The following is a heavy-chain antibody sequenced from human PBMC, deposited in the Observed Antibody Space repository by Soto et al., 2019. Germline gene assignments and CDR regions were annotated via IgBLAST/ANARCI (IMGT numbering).Heavy chain of an antibody. V-gene: IGHV4-39*01. CDR2: IYYSGST. CDR3: ARQMPLLVYDFWSGSETYFDY. CDR1: GGSISTSSYY. D-gene: IGHD3-3*01. Sequence: QLPLQESGPCLVKTSETLSLTCTVSGGSISTSSYYWGWIRQPPGKGLEWIGSIYYSGSTDYNPSLKSRVSISVDTSKNQFSLNLTSVTAADTAVYFCARQMPLLVYDFWSGSETYFDYWGQGTVVIVSS. J-gene: IGHJ4*02.